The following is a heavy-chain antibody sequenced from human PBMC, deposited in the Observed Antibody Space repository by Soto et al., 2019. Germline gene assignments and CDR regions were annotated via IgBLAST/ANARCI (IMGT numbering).Heavy chain of an antibody. CDR2: IKQDGSEK. Sequence: PGGSLRLSCAASGFTFSSYWMSWVRQAPGKGLEWVANIKQDGSEKYYVDSVKGRFTISRDNAKNSLYLQMNSLRAEDTAVYYCARSRIAARFGYFDYWGQGTRVTVSS. D-gene: IGHD6-6*01. CDR3: ARSRIAARFGYFDY. V-gene: IGHV3-7*01. J-gene: IGHJ4*02. CDR1: GFTFSSYW.